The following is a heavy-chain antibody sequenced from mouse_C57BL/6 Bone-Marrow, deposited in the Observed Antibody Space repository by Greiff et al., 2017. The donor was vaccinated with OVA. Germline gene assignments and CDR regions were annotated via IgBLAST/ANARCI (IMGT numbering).Heavy chain of an antibody. D-gene: IGHD1-1*01. CDR2: IDPSDSYT. CDR1: GYTFTSYW. Sequence: QVQLQQPGAELVMPGASVKLSCKASGYTFTSYWMHWVKQRPGQGLEWIGEIDPSDSYTNYNQKFKGKSTLTVDKSSSTDYMQLSSLTSESSAVYYCTRPFYYYGSSYYFDDWGQGTTLTVSS. V-gene: IGHV1-69*01. CDR3: TRPFYYYGSSYYFDD. J-gene: IGHJ2*01.